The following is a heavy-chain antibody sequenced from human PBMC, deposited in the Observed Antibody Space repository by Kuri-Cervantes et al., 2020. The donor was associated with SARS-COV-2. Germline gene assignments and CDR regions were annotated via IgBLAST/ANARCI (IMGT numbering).Heavy chain of an antibody. CDR3: ARASPHRTSGYNTLDY. CDR1: GYTFTSYY. J-gene: IGHJ4*02. CDR2: INPSGGST. D-gene: IGHD3-3*01. Sequence: ASVKVSCKASGYTFTSYYMHWVRQAPGQGLEWMGIINPSGGSTSYAQKFQGRVTMTRDTSTSTAYMELSSLRSDDTAVYYCARASPHRTSGYNTLDYWGQGTLVTVSS. V-gene: IGHV1-46*01.